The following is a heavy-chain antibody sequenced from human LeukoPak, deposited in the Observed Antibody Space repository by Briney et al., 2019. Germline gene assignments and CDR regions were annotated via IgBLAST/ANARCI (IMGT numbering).Heavy chain of an antibody. J-gene: IGHJ4*02. CDR1: GGSFSDYY. CDR2: INHSGST. CDR3: ARGALYYYDSSGYSPYYFDY. Sequence: SETLSLTCAVYGGSFSDYYWTWIRQPPGKGLEWIGEINHSGSTNYNPSLKSRVTISVDTSKKQFFLRLSSVTAADTAVYYCARGALYYYDSSGYSPYYFDYWGQGTLVTVSS. D-gene: IGHD3-22*01. V-gene: IGHV4-34*01.